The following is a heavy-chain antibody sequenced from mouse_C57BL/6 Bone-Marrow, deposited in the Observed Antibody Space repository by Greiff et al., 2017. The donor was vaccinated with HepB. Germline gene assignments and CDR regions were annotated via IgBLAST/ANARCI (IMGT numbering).Heavy chain of an antibody. Sequence: EVMLVESGGGLVKPGGSLKLSCAASGFTFSSYAMSWVRQTPEKRLEWVATISDGGSYTYYPDNVKGRFTLTRDNAKNNLYLQMSHLKSEDTAIDDCARDTLPCWFAYWGQGTLITVTA. CDR1: GFTFSSYA. V-gene: IGHV5-4*01. CDR3: ARDTLPCWFAY. J-gene: IGHJ3*01. CDR2: ISDGGSYT. D-gene: IGHD5-5*01.